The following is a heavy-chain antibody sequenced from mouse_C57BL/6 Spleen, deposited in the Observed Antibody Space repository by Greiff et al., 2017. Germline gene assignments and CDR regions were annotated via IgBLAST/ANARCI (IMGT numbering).Heavy chain of an antibody. Sequence: EVMLVESGGGLVKPGGSLKLSCAASGFTFSSYAMSWVRQTPEKRLEWVATISDGGSHTYYPDNVKGRFTISRDNAKNNLYLQMSHLKSEDTAMXYCAGDVCYGSSYDYWGQGTTVTVSS. CDR2: ISDGGSHT. CDR3: AGDVCYGSSYDY. J-gene: IGHJ2*01. CDR1: GFTFSSYA. D-gene: IGHD1-1*01. V-gene: IGHV5-4*03.